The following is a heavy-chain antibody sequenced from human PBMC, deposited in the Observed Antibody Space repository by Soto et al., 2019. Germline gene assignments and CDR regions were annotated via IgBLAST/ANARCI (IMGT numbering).Heavy chain of an antibody. D-gene: IGHD6-13*01. J-gene: IGHJ1*01. CDR2: ISGGGSTT. V-gene: IGHV3-23*01. CDR3: ARDQAAGGTISRYFQD. Sequence: EVQLLESGGGLVQPGGSLRLSCEASGFTFSSYAMSWVRQAPGKGLEWLSGISGGGSTTYYPDSVKGRFTISRDNSKNTLYLQVNSLRAEDTAVYYCARDQAAGGTISRYFQDWGQGTMVTVSS. CDR1: GFTFSSYA.